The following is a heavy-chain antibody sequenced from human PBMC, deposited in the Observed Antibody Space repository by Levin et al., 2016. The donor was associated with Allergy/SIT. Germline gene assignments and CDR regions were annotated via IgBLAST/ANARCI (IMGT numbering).Heavy chain of an antibody. V-gene: IGHV1-18*04. Sequence: ASVKVSCKASGYTFTMYGINWVRQAPGQGLEWMGWFSSYKHKTKYAQKFQGRVSMTTDTSTSTAYMELRSLRSDDTAVYYCARVGRWSDLYDSSNYYPDYWGQGTLVTVSS. CDR1: GYTFTMYG. D-gene: IGHD3-22*01. J-gene: IGHJ4*02. CDR3: ARVGRWSDLYDSSNYYPDY. CDR2: FSSYKHKT.